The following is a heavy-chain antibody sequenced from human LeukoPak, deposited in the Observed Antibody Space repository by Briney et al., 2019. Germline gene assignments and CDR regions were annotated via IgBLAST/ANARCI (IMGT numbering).Heavy chain of an antibody. CDR3: ARGGPEDVVVLPSPLDF. Sequence: SVKVSCKTSGETFTSFPINWVRQAPGQGLEWMGRLVPIVDKADYAQNFRGRLTITADKSTATVYMELTNLRPDDTAVFFCARGGPEDVVVLPSPLDFWGQGTLVTVSS. CDR2: LVPIVDKA. V-gene: IGHV1-69*04. D-gene: IGHD2-15*01. CDR1: GETFTSFP. J-gene: IGHJ4*02.